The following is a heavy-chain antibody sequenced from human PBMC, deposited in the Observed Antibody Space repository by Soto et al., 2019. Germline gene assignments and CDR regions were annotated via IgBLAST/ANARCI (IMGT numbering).Heavy chain of an antibody. CDR3: AREFITGTPKYFQH. V-gene: IGHV1-18*01. CDR2: ISAYNGNT. D-gene: IGHD1-20*01. CDR1: GYTFTSYG. Sequence: ASVKVSCKASGYTFTSYGISWVRQAPGQGLEWTGWISAYNGNTNYAQKLQGRVTMTTDTSTSTAYMELRSLRSDDTAVYYCAREFITGTPKYFQHWGQGTLVTVSS. J-gene: IGHJ1*01.